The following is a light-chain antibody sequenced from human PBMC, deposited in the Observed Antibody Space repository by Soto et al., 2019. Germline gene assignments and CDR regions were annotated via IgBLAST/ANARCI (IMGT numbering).Light chain of an antibody. V-gene: IGKV3-11*01. Sequence: EIVLTQSPGTLSLSPGERATLSCRASQSVRTNLAWYQHKPGQSPRLLIYGASNRATGFPARFSGSGSGPDFTLTISSLEPEDFAIYHCQQRADWPITFGQGTRLEIK. CDR3: QQRADWPIT. CDR2: GAS. J-gene: IGKJ5*01. CDR1: QSVRTN.